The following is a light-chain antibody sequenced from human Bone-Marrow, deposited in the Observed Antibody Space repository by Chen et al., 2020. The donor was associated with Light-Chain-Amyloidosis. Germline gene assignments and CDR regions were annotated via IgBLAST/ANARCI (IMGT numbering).Light chain of an antibody. J-gene: IGLJ3*02. CDR2: VKSDGSH. Sequence: QIVLTQSPSASASLGASVRLTCTLTSGHSRYAIAWHHQPPKKGPRYWMEVKSDGSHIKGDGVPARFSGSSSGTERYLTISRLRSEDEGDYYCQTWATGIPWVFGGGTKLTV. CDR1: SGHSRYA. CDR3: QTWATGIPWV. V-gene: IGLV4-69*01.